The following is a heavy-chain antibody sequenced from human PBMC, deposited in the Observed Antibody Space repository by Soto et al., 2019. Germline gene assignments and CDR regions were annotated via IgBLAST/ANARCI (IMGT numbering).Heavy chain of an antibody. CDR3: ARGYCINGVCAVSMYLDY. D-gene: IGHD2-8*01. V-gene: IGHV1-3*01. Sequence: ASVKVSCKASGYTFMSSSMHWVRQAPGQRPEWMGWINAGNGNTKYSQKFQSRVTITRDTSASTAYTEMSSLRFEDTAVYYCARGYCINGVCAVSMYLDYWGQGTLVTVPS. J-gene: IGHJ4*02. CDR2: INAGNGNT. CDR1: GYTFMSSS.